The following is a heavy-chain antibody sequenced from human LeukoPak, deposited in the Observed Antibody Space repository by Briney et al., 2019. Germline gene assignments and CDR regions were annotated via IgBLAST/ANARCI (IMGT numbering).Heavy chain of an antibody. Sequence: GGSLRLSCAASGFTFSSYSMSWVRQAPGKGLEWVSAISGSGGSTYYADSVKGRFTISRDNSKNTLYLQMNSLRAEDTDVYYCAKDGDITMVRGVTKKSYFDYWGQGTLVTVSS. D-gene: IGHD3-10*01. J-gene: IGHJ4*02. CDR2: ISGSGGST. CDR1: GFTFSSYS. V-gene: IGHV3-23*01. CDR3: AKDGDITMVRGVTKKSYFDY.